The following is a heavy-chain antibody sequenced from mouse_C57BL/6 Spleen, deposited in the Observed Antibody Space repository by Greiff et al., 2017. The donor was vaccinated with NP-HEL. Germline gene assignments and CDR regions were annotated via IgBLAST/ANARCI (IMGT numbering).Heavy chain of an antibody. CDR3: TRSTTVVATRAMDY. D-gene: IGHD1-1*01. V-gene: IGHV1-15*01. CDR1: GYTFTDYE. CDR2: IDPETGGT. Sequence: QVQLQQSGAELVRPGASVTLSCKASGYTFTDYEMHWVKQTPVHGLEWIGAIDPETGGTAYNQKFKGKAILTADKSSSTAYMELRSLTSEDSAVYYCTRSTTVVATRAMDYWGQGTSVTVSS. J-gene: IGHJ4*01.